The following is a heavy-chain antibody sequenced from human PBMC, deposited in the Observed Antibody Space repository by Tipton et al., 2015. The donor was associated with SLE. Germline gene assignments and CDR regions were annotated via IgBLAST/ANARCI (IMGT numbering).Heavy chain of an antibody. CDR3: ARMRGGYNAHH. Sequence: TLSLTCTVSGDSTTSDYWTWIRQPPGKGLEWIGYISYSGNTNYNPSVRSRVSISLDTSKNQFSLKVKSVTTADTAVYYCARMRGGYNAHHWGQGILVTVSS. V-gene: IGHV4-59*01. CDR1: GDSTTSDY. CDR2: ISYSGNT. D-gene: IGHD5-24*01. J-gene: IGHJ5*02.